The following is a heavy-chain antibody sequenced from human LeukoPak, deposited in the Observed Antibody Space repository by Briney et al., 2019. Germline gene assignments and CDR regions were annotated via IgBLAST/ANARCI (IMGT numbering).Heavy chain of an antibody. CDR1: GGSLSSGDYY. J-gene: IGHJ5*02. Sequence: PSETLSLTCTVSGGSLSSGDYYWSWIRQPPGKGLEWIGYIYYSGSTYYNPSLKSRVTISVDRSKNQFSLKLSSVTAADTAVYYCASGADYGSGSYIDPWGQGTLVTVSS. V-gene: IGHV4-30-4*08. CDR2: IYYSGST. D-gene: IGHD3-10*01. CDR3: ASGADYGSGSYIDP.